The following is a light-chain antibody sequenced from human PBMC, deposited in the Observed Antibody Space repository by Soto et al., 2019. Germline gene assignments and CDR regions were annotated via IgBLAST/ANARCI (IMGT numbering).Light chain of an antibody. CDR3: QQYDNLIT. J-gene: IGKJ5*01. V-gene: IGKV1-33*01. CDR2: DAS. CDR1: QDIXNY. Sequence: DIQMTQSPSSLSASVGDRVTITCQASQDIXNYLNWYQQKPGKAPKLLIYDASNLETGVPSRFSGSGSGTDFTFTISSLQPEDIATYYCQQYDNLITFGQGTRLEIK.